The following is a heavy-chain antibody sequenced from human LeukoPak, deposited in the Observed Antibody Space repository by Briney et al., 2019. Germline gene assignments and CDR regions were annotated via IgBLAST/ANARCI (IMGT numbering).Heavy chain of an antibody. J-gene: IGHJ4*02. V-gene: IGHV3-23*01. Sequence: GGSLRLSCAASGFTFSSYAMSWVRQAPGKGLEWVSAISGSGGSTYYADSVKGRFTFSRDNSKNTLYLQMNSLRAEDTAVYYCAKPFLGGSMVRGVPHEYYFDYWGQGTLVTVSS. CDR2: ISGSGGST. CDR3: AKPFLGGSMVRGVPHEYYFDY. CDR1: GFTFSSYA. D-gene: IGHD3-10*01.